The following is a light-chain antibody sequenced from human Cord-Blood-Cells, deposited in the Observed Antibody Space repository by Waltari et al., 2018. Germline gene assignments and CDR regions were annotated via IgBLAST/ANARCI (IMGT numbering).Light chain of an antibody. CDR1: QSVSSY. J-gene: IGKJ4*01. V-gene: IGKV3-11*01. CDR2: DAS. Sequence: EIVLTQSPATLSLSPGDRATLSCRASQSVSSYLAWYQQKPGQAPRLLIYDASNRATGIPARSSGSGSGTDFTLTISSLEPEDFAVYYCQQRSNWPLTFGGGTKVEIK. CDR3: QQRSNWPLT.